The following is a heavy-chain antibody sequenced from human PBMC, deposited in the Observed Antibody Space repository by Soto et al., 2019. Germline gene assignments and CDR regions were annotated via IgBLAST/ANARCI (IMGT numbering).Heavy chain of an antibody. D-gene: IGHD6-13*01. V-gene: IGHV4-30-4*08. J-gene: IGHJ5*02. CDR1: GGCISSSDYY. CDR3: ARERPDGSRLDP. CDR2: IYYSGST. Sequence: QVQLQESGPGLVKPSQTLSLTCTVSGGCISSSDYYWSWIRQHPGKGLEWIGYIYYSGSTYYNPSLKSRVTISVDTSKNQFSLKLSSVTAADTAVYYCARERPDGSRLDPWGQGTLVTVSS.